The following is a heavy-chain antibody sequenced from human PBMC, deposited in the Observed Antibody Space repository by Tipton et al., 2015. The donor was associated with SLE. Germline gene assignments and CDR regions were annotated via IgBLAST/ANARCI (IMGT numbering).Heavy chain of an antibody. CDR2: LSAYNGNT. CDR3: ARAAGSSGYHGAFDI. CDR1: GYIFSSYG. V-gene: IGHV1-18*01. J-gene: IGHJ3*02. Sequence: QVQLVQSGAEVKKPGASVKVSCKASGYIFSSYGISWVRQAPGQGLEWMGWLSAYNGNTNYAQKLQGRVTMTTDTSTSTAYLELRSLRSDDTAVYYCARAAGSSGYHGAFDIWGQGTMVTVSS. D-gene: IGHD3-22*01.